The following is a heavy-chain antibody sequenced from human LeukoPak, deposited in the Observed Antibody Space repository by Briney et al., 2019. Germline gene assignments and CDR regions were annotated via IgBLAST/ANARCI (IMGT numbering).Heavy chain of an antibody. CDR2: IYYSGST. J-gene: IGHJ2*01. V-gene: IGHV4-59*08. CDR1: GGSISSYY. CDR3: ARRGRAAAGTWYFDL. D-gene: IGHD6-13*01. Sequence: SETLSLTCTVSGGSISSYYWSCIRQSPEKGLEYIGYIYYSGSTNYNPSLKSRVTISVDTSKDQFSLKLSSVTAADTAVYYCARRGRAAAGTWYFDLWGRGTLVTVSS.